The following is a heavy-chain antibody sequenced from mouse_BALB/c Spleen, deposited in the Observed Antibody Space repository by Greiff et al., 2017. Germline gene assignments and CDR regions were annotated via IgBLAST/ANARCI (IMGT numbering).Heavy chain of an antibody. V-gene: IGHV3-6*02. J-gene: IGHJ4*01. CDR2: ISYDGSN. CDR1: GYSITSGYY. Sequence: EVKLVESGPGLVKPSQSLSLTCSVTGYSITSGYYWNWIRQFPGNKLEWMGYISYDGSNNYNPSLKNRISITRDTSKNQFFLKLNSVTTEDTATYYCARLLLRPYAMDYWGQGTSVTVSS. CDR3: ARLLLRPYAMDY. D-gene: IGHD1-1*01.